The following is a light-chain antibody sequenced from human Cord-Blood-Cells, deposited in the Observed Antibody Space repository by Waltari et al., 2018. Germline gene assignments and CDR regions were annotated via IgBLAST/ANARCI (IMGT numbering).Light chain of an antibody. Sequence: DIQMTQSTPTLSAPVGDRLTHTCRASLSISSWLAWYQQKPGKAPKLLIYRASSLERGVTSRFSGSGSGTEFTLTISSLQPDDFATYYCQQYNSYSRTFGQGTKVEIK. CDR3: QQYNSYSRT. CDR2: RAS. J-gene: IGKJ1*01. CDR1: LSISSW. V-gene: IGKV1-5*03.